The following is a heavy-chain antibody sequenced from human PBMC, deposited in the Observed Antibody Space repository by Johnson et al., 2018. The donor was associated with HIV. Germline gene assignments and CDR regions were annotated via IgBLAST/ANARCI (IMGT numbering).Heavy chain of an antibody. J-gene: IGHJ3*02. D-gene: IGHD3-10*01. CDR1: GFTFSSNW. CDR2: IKEDGSEK. Sequence: VQLVESGGGLVQPGGSLRLSCAASGFTFSSNWMNWVRQAPGKGLQWVANIKEDGSEKYYVDSVRGRFTISRDNAKNSLYLQMNSLRVEDTAVYYCARPIARGASDIWGQGTMVTLS. CDR3: ARPIARGASDI. V-gene: IGHV3-7*05.